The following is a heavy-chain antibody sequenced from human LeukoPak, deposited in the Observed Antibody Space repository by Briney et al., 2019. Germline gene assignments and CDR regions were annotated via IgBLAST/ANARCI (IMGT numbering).Heavy chain of an antibody. J-gene: IGHJ4*02. V-gene: IGHV1-2*02. D-gene: IGHD2-15*01. Sequence: ASVKVSCKASGYTFTSYDINWVRQAPGQGLEWMGWINPNSGGTNYAQKFQGRVTMTRDTSISTAYMELSRLRSDDTAVYYCARSGVVVPIDYWGQGTLVTVSS. CDR3: ARSGVVVPIDY. CDR1: GYTFTSYD. CDR2: INPNSGGT.